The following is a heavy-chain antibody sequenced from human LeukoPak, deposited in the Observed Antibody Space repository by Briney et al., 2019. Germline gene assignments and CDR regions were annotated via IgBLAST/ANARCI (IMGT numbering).Heavy chain of an antibody. CDR2: MNPNSDKT. CDR3: ARGLQENLAWLQAFSAFDI. Sequence: GASVKVSCKVFGYTFTSYDINWVRQATGQGLEWMGWMNPNSDKTGYAQKFQGRVTMTRNTSIRTAYMELSSLRSEDTAVYYCARGLQENLAWLQAFSAFDIWGQGTMVTVSS. CDR1: GYTFTSYD. D-gene: IGHD6-19*01. J-gene: IGHJ3*02. V-gene: IGHV1-8*01.